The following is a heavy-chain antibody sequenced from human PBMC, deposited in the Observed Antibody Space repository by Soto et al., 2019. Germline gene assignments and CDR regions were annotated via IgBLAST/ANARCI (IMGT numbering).Heavy chain of an antibody. CDR1: GFTFKNFV. J-gene: IGHJ6*02. V-gene: IGHV3-23*01. D-gene: IGHD2-2*01. Sequence: EVQLLETGGGLLQPGGSLRLSCTASGFTFKNFVINWVRQAPGKGLEWVSIIGGTGQYTYYADSVRGRFTFSRDNSENTVYLEMNSLRAEDTAIYFCAKGGTSHIYGIDVWGPGTTVIVSS. CDR2: IGGTGQYT. CDR3: AKGGTSHIYGIDV.